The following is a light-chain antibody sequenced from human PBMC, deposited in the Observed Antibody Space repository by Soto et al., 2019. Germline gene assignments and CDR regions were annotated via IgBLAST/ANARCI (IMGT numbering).Light chain of an antibody. CDR1: QTVVNDY. V-gene: IGKV3D-20*01. Sequence: EVVLTQSPATLSLSPGETATLSCGASQTVVNDYLVWYQQRPGLAPRLLIYDTFNRATGVPGRFSGSGSGTVFTLTISSLDPEDSGIYYCQQYGTSPWTFGQGTTLEIK. CDR3: QQYGTSPWT. CDR2: DTF. J-gene: IGKJ1*01.